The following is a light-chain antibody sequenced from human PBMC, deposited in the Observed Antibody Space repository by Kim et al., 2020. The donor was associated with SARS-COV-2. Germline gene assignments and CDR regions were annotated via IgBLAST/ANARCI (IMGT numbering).Light chain of an antibody. Sequence: SVARGQTASITCGGNNIGSKNVHWYQQKPGQAPVLVIYRDSNRPSGIPERFSGSNSGNTATLTISRAQAGDEADYYCQVWDSSTVVFGGGTQLTVL. CDR3: QVWDSSTVV. CDR2: RDS. J-gene: IGLJ2*01. CDR1: NIGSKN. V-gene: IGLV3-9*01.